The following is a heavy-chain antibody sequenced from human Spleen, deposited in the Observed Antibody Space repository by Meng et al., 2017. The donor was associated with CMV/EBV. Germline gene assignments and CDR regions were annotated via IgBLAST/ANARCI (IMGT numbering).Heavy chain of an antibody. Sequence: GESLKISCAASGFTFSSYAMSWVRQAPGKGLEWVSAVYNNGNTHYADSVKGRFIISRDNSKNTLYLQMNSLRAEDAAMYYCAKATNADYYYDSSGSYDHWGQGTLVTVSS. CDR1: GFTFSSYA. CDR2: VYNNGNT. J-gene: IGHJ4*02. V-gene: IGHV3-23*05. D-gene: IGHD3-22*01. CDR3: AKATNADYYYDSSGSYDH.